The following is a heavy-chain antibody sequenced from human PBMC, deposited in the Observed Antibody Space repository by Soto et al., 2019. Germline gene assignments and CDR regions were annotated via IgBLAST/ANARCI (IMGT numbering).Heavy chain of an antibody. CDR2: IYWNDDK. J-gene: IGHJ5*02. Sequence: SGPTLVNPTQTLTLTCTFSGFSLSTSGVGVGWIRQPPGKALEWLALIYWNDDKRYSPSLKSRLTITKDTSKNQVVLTMTNMDPVDTATYYCAHRVTDRRIAAAGTGFDPWGQGTMVTVYS. CDR1: GFSLSTSGVG. CDR3: AHRVTDRRIAAAGTGFDP. V-gene: IGHV2-5*01. D-gene: IGHD6-13*01.